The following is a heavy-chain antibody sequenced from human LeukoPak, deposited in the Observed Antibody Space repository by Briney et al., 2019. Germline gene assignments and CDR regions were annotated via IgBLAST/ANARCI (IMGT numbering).Heavy chain of an antibody. V-gene: IGHV4-59*01. CDR3: ARGPTRYYFDY. D-gene: IGHD4-11*01. Sequence: SETLSLTCSVSAGSINNCYWSWIRQPPGKGLEWVGYIYSSGSTNYNPSLKSRVTISLDTSKNQFSLKLSSVTAADTAVYYCARGPTRYYFDYWGQGTLVTVSS. J-gene: IGHJ4*02. CDR1: AGSINNCY. CDR2: IYSSGST.